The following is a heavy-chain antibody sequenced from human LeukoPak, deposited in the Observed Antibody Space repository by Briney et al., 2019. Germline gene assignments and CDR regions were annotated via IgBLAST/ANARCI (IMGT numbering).Heavy chain of an antibody. D-gene: IGHD6-13*01. CDR1: GGSFSGYY. J-gene: IGHJ4*02. Sequence: SETLSLTCAVYGGSFSGYYWSWIRQPPGKGLEWIGEINHSGSTNYNPSLKSRVTISVDTSKNQFSLKLSSVTAADTAVYYCARDTAAAGTDYWGQGTLVTVSS. CDR2: INHSGST. CDR3: ARDTAAAGTDY. V-gene: IGHV4-34*01.